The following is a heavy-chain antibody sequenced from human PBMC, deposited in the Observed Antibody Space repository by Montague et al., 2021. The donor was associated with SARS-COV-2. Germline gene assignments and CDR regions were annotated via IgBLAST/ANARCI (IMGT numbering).Heavy chain of an antibody. CDR3: ARDRYGHFYY. CDR1: GDPISRAGYF. D-gene: IGHD5-18*01. CDR2: VYYTGST. J-gene: IGHJ4*02. V-gene: IGHV4-31*03. Sequence: TRSLTCSVSGDPISRAGYFWTWIRHPPTEGLEWIGYVYYTGSTYYNPSLKSRVPMSVDTSRNQFSLKMSSVTAADTAVYYCARDRYGHFYYGGQGTLVTVSS.